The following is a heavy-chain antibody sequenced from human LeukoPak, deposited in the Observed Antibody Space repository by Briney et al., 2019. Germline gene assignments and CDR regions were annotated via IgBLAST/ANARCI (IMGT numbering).Heavy chain of an antibody. Sequence: ASVKVSCKACGYSLTSYDVHWVRQATGQGLQWMGWMNPNSGKTGYAPKFQGRVTITRDTFITTAYMELSSLKFEDTAVYYCARGDSMDVWGKGTTVIVSS. V-gene: IGHV1-8*03. CDR3: ARGDSMDV. J-gene: IGHJ6*03. CDR2: MNPNSGKT. CDR1: GYSLTSYD.